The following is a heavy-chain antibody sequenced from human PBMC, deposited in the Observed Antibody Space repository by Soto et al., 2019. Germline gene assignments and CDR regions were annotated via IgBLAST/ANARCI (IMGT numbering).Heavy chain of an antibody. D-gene: IGHD4-17*01. V-gene: IGHV3-48*03. CDR2: ISSSGSII. J-gene: IGHJ5*02. CDR3: ARHYSRHGENWFDP. CDR1: GFTFSSYE. Sequence: EVQLVESGGGLVQPGGSLRLSCAASGFTFSSYEMNWVRQAPGKGLEWVSYISSSGSIIYYADSVKGRFTISRDNAKNSLYLQMNSLRAEDTAAYHCARHYSRHGENWFDPWGQGTLVTVSS.